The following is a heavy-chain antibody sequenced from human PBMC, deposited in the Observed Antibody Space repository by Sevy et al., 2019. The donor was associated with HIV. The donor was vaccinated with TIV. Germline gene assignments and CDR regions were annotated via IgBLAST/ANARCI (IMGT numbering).Heavy chain of an antibody. CDR3: ARGTPTVAGPDS. V-gene: IGHV3-11*04. J-gene: IGHJ4*02. Sequence: GGSLRLSCAASGFTFSDYYMIWVRQAPGKGLEWVSYITSSGSTMYYADSVKGRFTISRDNAENSLYLQMNSLRAEDTAVYYCARGTPTVAGPDSWGQGTLVTVSS. CDR1: GFTFSDYY. D-gene: IGHD6-19*01. CDR2: ITSSGSTM.